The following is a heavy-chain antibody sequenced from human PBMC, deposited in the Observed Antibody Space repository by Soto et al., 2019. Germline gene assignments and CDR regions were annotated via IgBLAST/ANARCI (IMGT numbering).Heavy chain of an antibody. V-gene: IGHV3-11*06. CDR1: GFTFSDHY. CDR2: ITPTNTDT. Sequence: QVPLVESGGGSVKPGGSLRLSCAAAGFTFSDHYMSWIRQAPGKGLEWVSYITPTNTDTDYADSVRGRFTISRDNAKNSLYLQMNSLRAEDTAVYYCTRGHHSMDVWGQGTAVTVSS. CDR3: TRGHHSMDV. J-gene: IGHJ6*02.